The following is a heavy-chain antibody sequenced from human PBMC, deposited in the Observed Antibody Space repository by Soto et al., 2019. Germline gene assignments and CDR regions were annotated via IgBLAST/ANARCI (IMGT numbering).Heavy chain of an antibody. Sequence: GGSLRLSCAASGFTFSSYAMSWVRQAPGKGLEWVSAISGSGGSTYYADSVKGRFTISRDNSKNTLYLQMNSLRAEDTAVYYCASKGGDIVVVPAAIGGRSPPLFWGQGTTVTVSS. V-gene: IGHV3-23*01. CDR1: GFTFSSYA. CDR2: ISGSGGST. D-gene: IGHD2-2*01. CDR3: ASKGGDIVVVPAAIGGRSPPLF. J-gene: IGHJ6*02.